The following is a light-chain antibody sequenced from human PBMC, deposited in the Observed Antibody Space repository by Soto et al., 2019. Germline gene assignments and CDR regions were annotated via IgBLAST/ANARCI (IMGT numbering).Light chain of an antibody. Sequence: DIVLTQSPDSLAVSLGERATINCKSSQSVLYSSNNKNYLSWYQQKPGQPPKLLIYWASTRESGVPDRFSGSGSGTDFTLTISSLQAEDVAVYYCQQYYSTPITFGPGNKVDIK. J-gene: IGKJ3*01. V-gene: IGKV4-1*01. CDR2: WAS. CDR3: QQYYSTPIT. CDR1: QSVLYSSNNKNY.